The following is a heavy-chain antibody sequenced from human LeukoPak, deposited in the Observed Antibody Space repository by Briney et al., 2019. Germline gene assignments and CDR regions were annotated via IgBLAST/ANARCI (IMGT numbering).Heavy chain of an antibody. CDR3: ARCSLHSSGWTYYFDY. CDR2: IYYSGST. Sequence: SETLSLTCTVSGGSISSSIYYWGWIRQPPGKGLEWIGSIYYSGSTYYNPSLKSRVTISVDTSKNQFSLKLSSVTAADTAVYYCARCSLHSSGWTYYFDYWGQGTLVTVSS. D-gene: IGHD6-19*01. CDR1: GGSISSSIYY. V-gene: IGHV4-39*01. J-gene: IGHJ4*02.